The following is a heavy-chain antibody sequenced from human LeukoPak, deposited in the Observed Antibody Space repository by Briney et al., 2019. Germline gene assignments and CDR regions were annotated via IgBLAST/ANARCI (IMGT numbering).Heavy chain of an antibody. V-gene: IGHV3-23*01. Sequence: HAGGSLRLSCAASGFTFSSYAMSWVRQAPGKGLEWVSAISGSGSGGNTYYADSVKGRFTISRDNSKNTLYLQMNSLRAEDTAVYYCAKSGLNRFDYWGQGILVTVSS. CDR1: GFTFSSYA. J-gene: IGHJ4*02. D-gene: IGHD2-15*01. CDR2: ISGSGSGGNT. CDR3: AKSGLNRFDY.